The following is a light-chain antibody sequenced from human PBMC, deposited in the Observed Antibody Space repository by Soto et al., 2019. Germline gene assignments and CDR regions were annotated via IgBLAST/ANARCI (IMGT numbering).Light chain of an antibody. J-gene: IGLJ3*02. V-gene: IGLV1-40*01. CDR1: SSNIGGGYD. Sequence: QSVLTQPPSVSGAPGQRVTISCTGSSSNIGGGYDVHWYQQLPGTAPKLLIYGNNNRPSGVPDRFSGSKSGTSASLAITGLQAEDEADFYRQSYDTSLSGRVFGGGTKLTVL. CDR2: GNN. CDR3: QSYDTSLSGRV.